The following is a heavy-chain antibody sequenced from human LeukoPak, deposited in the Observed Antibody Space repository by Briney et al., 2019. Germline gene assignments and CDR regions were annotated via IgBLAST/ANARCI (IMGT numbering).Heavy chain of an antibody. V-gene: IGHV3-30*18. CDR3: AKDLNTYRYDSRDLQH. D-gene: IGHD3-22*01. CDR1: GFSFNTYG. Sequence: HPGGSLRLSCAASGFSFNTYGMHWVRQGPGKGLEWVAVISYDGSNKWYADSAKGRFTISRDNSKNTLYLQMNSLRPEDTAVYFCAKDLNTYRYDSRDLQHWGQGILVTVSS. CDR2: ISYDGSNK. J-gene: IGHJ1*01.